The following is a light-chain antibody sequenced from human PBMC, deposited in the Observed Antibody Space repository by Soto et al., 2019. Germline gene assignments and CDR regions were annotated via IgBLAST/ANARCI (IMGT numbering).Light chain of an antibody. CDR2: DAS. V-gene: IGKV1-33*01. CDR1: EDINNY. CDR3: QQYDNLPRAT. Sequence: DIQMTQSPSSLSASVGDRVTITCQATEDINNYLIWYQQKPGRAPKLLIYDASNLETGVTSRFSGSGSGTDFFLTISNLQPEETATYYCQQYDNLPRATFGPGTKVEIK. J-gene: IGKJ3*01.